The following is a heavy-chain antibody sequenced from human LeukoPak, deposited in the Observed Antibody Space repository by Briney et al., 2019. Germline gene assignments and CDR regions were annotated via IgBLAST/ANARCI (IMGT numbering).Heavy chain of an antibody. CDR2: IYTSGST. CDR1: GGSISSGSYS. Sequence: SETLSLTCTVSGGSISSGSYSWSWIRQPAGKGLEWIGRIYTSGSTNYNPSLKSRVTISVDTSKNQFSLKLSSVTAADTAVYYCARDPSSDAFDIWGQGTMVTVSS. D-gene: IGHD6-25*01. J-gene: IGHJ3*02. V-gene: IGHV4-61*02. CDR3: ARDPSSDAFDI.